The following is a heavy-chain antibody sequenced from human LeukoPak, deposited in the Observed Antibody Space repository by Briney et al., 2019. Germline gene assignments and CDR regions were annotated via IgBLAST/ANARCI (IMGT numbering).Heavy chain of an antibody. CDR1: GFTFYTYA. Sequence: GGSLRLSCAASGFTFYTYAMTWVRQAPGKGLEWVSTIIGSGGNTFYADSVKGRFTISRDNSKNTLSLQLTSLRAEDTGIYFCARDGSHPLTSYYRAYWGQGTLVTVSS. CDR3: ARDGSHPLTSYYRAY. V-gene: IGHV3-23*01. J-gene: IGHJ4*02. D-gene: IGHD4-11*01. CDR2: IIGSGGNT.